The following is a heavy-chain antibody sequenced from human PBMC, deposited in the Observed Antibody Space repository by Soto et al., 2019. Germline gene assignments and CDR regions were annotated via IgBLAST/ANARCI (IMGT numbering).Heavy chain of an antibody. D-gene: IGHD6-6*01. CDR2: SIPIFGTA. CDR3: AAAARVFIRKSNYYGMDV. V-gene: IGHV1-69*13. Sequence: AASVKVSCKASGGSFSSYAISWVRQAPGQGLEWMGGSIPIFGTANYAQKFQGRVTITADESTRTAYMELSSLRSEDTAVYYFAAAARVFIRKSNYYGMDVWGQGTTVTVSS. J-gene: IGHJ6*02. CDR1: GGSFSSYA.